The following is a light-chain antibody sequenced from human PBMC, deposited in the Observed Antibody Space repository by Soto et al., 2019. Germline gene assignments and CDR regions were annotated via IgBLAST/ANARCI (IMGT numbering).Light chain of an antibody. J-gene: IGKJ5*01. CDR2: GVS. CDR3: QQYHTSPIT. CDR1: RSISSNY. Sequence: DIVLTQSPDTLSVSPGERATLSCRTSRSISSNYLAWYQQKPGQAPRRLIYGVSSRAAGIPDRFSGSGSGTDFTLTISRLEPEDFAVYYCQQYHTSPITFGQGTRLEIK. V-gene: IGKV3-20*01.